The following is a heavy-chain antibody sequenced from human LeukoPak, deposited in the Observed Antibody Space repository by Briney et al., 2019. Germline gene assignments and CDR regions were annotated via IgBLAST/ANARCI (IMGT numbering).Heavy chain of an antibody. V-gene: IGHV4-39*07. CDR1: GGSISSSSYY. Sequence: SETLSLTCTVSGGSISSSSYYWGWIRQPPGKGLEWIGSIYYSGTTYYNPSLKSRVTISIDTSKTQFSLRLSSVTAADTAVYYCARTDYYEDAFDIWGQGTMVTVSS. CDR3: ARTDYYEDAFDI. CDR2: IYYSGTT. D-gene: IGHD3-22*01. J-gene: IGHJ3*02.